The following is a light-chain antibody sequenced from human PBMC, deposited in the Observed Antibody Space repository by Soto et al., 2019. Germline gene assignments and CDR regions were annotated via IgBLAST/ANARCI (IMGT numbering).Light chain of an antibody. CDR1: QSVGIN. V-gene: IGKV3-11*01. CDR2: DAS. CDR3: QQRSNWPWT. Sequence: DIVMTQSPATLSVAPGERATLSCRASQSVGINLAWYQQKPGQAPRLLIYDASNRATGIPARFSGSGSGTDFTLTISSLEPEDFAVYYCQQRSNWPWTFGQGTKVDIK. J-gene: IGKJ1*01.